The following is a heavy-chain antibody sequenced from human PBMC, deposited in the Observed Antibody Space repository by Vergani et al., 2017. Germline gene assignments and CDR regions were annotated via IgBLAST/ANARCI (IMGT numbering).Heavy chain of an antibody. CDR3: TSWEVRSTIFGVVTIIDY. J-gene: IGHJ4*02. V-gene: IGHV3-73*01. D-gene: IGHD3-3*01. CDR1: GFTFSGSA. CDR2: IRSKANSYAT. Sequence: EVQLVESGGGLVQPGGSLKLSCAASGFTFSGSAMHWVRQASGKGLEWVGRIRSKANSYATAYAASVKGRFTISRDDSKNTAYLQMNSLKTEDTAVYYCTSWEVRSTIFGVVTIIDYWGQGTLVTVSS.